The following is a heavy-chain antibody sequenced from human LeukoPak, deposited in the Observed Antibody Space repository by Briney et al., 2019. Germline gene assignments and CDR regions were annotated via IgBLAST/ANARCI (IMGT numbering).Heavy chain of an antibody. V-gene: IGHV4-31*03. J-gene: IGHJ4*02. CDR2: IYNSGRT. Sequence: SETLSLTCTVSGYSISSGGYYWSRVRHHPGKGLEWIGYIYNSGRTSYNPSLKSRVTISVDRSKNQFPLKLSSVTAADTAVYYCAGGVDGDYVDYWGQGTLVTVSS. D-gene: IGHD4-17*01. CDR1: GYSISSGGYY. CDR3: AGGVDGDYVDY.